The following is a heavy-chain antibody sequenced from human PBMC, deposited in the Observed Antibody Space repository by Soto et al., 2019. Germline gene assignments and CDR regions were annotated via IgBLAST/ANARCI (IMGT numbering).Heavy chain of an antibody. CDR3: ARGSDDYGDYVHYYYGMDV. V-gene: IGHV4-30-4*01. D-gene: IGHD4-17*01. CDR1: GGSISSGDYY. Sequence: TLSLTCTVSGGSISSGDYYWSWIRQPPGKGLEWIGYIYYSGSTYYNPSLKSRVTISVDTSKNQFSLKLSSVTAADTAVYYCARGSDDYGDYVHYYYGMDVWGQGTTVTVSS. CDR2: IYYSGST. J-gene: IGHJ6*02.